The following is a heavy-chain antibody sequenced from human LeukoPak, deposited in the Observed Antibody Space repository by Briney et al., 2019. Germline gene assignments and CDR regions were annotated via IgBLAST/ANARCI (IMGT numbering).Heavy chain of an antibody. CDR1: GFTFSDYY. CDR3: ARRAGDYSHPYDC. V-gene: IGHV3-53*01. CDR2: IYSGGNT. D-gene: IGHD3-22*01. J-gene: IGHJ4*02. Sequence: GGSLRLSCAASGFTFSDYYMSWIRQAPGKGLEWVSFIYSGGNTYYADSVKGRFTISRDNSKNTVHLQMNSLRAEDTAMYYCARRAGDYSHPYDCWGQGTLVTVSS.